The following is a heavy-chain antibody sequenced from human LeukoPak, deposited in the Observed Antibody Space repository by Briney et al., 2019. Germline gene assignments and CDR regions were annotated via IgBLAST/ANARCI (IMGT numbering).Heavy chain of an antibody. Sequence: GGSLRLSCAASGFTFSNFAMDWVRQAPGKGLEWVSVISGSDSSTYYADSVKGRFTISRDNSKNTLYLQMNSLRAEDTAVYYCAKDPTMAGYFDYWGQGTLVTVSS. CDR2: ISGSDSST. V-gene: IGHV3-23*01. J-gene: IGHJ4*02. CDR3: AKDPTMAGYFDY. D-gene: IGHD3-10*01. CDR1: GFTFSNFA.